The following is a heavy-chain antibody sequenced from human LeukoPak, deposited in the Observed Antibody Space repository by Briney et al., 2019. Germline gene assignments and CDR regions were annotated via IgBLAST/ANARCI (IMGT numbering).Heavy chain of an antibody. D-gene: IGHD3-22*01. CDR1: GSTFSNYW. J-gene: IGHJ4*02. CDR3: ARDSSVSYDSSGDYFDY. CDR2: IKGDGSER. V-gene: IGHV3-7*01. Sequence: GGSLRLSCEVSGSTFSNYWMSWIRQVPGKGLEWLACIKGDGSERHYVDSVRGRFTVSRDRAKNSLYLQMNSLRAEDTAVYYCARDSSVSYDSSGDYFDYWGQGTLVTVSS.